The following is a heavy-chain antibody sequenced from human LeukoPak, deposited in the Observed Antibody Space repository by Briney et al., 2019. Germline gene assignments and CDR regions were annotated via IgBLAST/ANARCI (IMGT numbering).Heavy chain of an antibody. Sequence: SETLSLTCTVSGGSISSYYWGWIRQPPGKGMEWIGSIYYSGSTYYNPSLKSRVTISVDTSKNQFSLKLSSVTAADTAVYYCARDRILGARFDPWGQGTLVTVSS. V-gene: IGHV4-39*07. CDR2: IYYSGST. D-gene: IGHD1-26*01. CDR1: GGSISSYY. CDR3: ARDRILGARFDP. J-gene: IGHJ5*02.